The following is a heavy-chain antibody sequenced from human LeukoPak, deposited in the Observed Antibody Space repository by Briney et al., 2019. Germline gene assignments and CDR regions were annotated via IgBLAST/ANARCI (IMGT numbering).Heavy chain of an antibody. Sequence: GGSLRLSCAASGFTFSSYSMNWVRQAPGKGLEWVSSISSSSSYIYYADSVKGRFTISRDNAKNSLYLQMNSLRAEDTAVYYCARDTSTTSYYYGMDVWGQGTTVTVSS. J-gene: IGHJ6*02. D-gene: IGHD1-1*01. CDR3: ARDTSTTSYYYGMDV. CDR2: ISSSSSYI. V-gene: IGHV3-21*01. CDR1: GFTFSSYS.